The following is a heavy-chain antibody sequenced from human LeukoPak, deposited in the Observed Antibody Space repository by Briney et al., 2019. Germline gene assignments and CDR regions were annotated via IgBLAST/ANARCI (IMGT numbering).Heavy chain of an antibody. CDR3: ATPQNGGNSEFDL. D-gene: IGHD4-23*01. CDR2: FDPEDGET. V-gene: IGHV1-24*01. CDR1: GYTLTELS. J-gene: IGHJ2*01. Sequence: ASVKVSSKVSGYTLTELSMHWVRQAPGKGLEWMGGFDPEDGETIYAQKFQGRVTMTEDTSTDTAYMELSSLRSEDTAVYYCATPQNGGNSEFDLWGRGTLVTVSS.